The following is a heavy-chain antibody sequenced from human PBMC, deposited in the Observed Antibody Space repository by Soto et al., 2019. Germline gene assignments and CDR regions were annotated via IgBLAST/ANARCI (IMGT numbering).Heavy chain of an antibody. D-gene: IGHD6-13*01. Sequence: QVQLVESGGGVVQPGRSLRLSCAASGFTFNTYGMHWVRQAPGRGLEWLAVVWYDGSSEYYADSVKGRFTISRDNSKNPLYLQMNSLRAEDTGVYYCARDQVAAAGIPHYLYYGMDVWGHGTTVTVSS. J-gene: IGHJ6*02. CDR3: ARDQVAAAGIPHYLYYGMDV. CDR2: VWYDGSSE. CDR1: GFTFNTYG. V-gene: IGHV3-33*01.